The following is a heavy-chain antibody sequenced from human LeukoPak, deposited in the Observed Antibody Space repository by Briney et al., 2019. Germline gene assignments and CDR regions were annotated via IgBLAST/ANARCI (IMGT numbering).Heavy chain of an antibody. J-gene: IGHJ6*02. CDR1: GFTFSSYE. V-gene: IGHV3-48*03. CDR2: ISSSGSTI. Sequence: GGSLRLSCAASGFTFSSYEMNWVRQAPGKGLEWVSYISSSGSTIYYADSVKGRFTISRDNAKNSLYLQMNSLRAEDTAVYYCARNGDYPFYYYYYGMDVRGQGTTVTVSS. D-gene: IGHD4-17*01. CDR3: ARNGDYPFYYYYYGMDV.